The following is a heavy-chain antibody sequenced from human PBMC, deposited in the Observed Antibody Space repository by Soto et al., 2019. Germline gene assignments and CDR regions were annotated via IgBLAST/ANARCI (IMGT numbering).Heavy chain of an antibody. J-gene: IGHJ4*02. Sequence: QVQLQQWGAGLLKPSETLSLTCAVYGKSLSGYYWSWIRQPPGKALECIGEINHSGNTNYNPSLLSGVTISVDTSKNQLCLNLSSVTAADTAMYYCARHHVRGRTIAGAAEFWGQGTLVTVSS. CDR3: ARHHVRGRTIAGAAEF. CDR2: INHSGNT. V-gene: IGHV4-34*01. D-gene: IGHD1-26*01. CDR1: GKSLSGYY.